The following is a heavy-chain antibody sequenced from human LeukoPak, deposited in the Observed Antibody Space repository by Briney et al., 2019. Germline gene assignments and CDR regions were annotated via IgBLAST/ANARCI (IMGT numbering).Heavy chain of an antibody. V-gene: IGHV3-23*01. Sequence: GGSLRLSCAASGFTFSNYAMSCVRQAPGKGLEWVSAIVGTGGSTYYADSVKGRFTISRDNSKNTLYLQMNRLRAEDTAVYYCAKWGDYDILTGYYDSDYWGQGTLVTVSS. CDR2: IVGTGGST. J-gene: IGHJ4*02. CDR1: GFTFSNYA. D-gene: IGHD3-9*01. CDR3: AKWGDYDILTGYYDSDY.